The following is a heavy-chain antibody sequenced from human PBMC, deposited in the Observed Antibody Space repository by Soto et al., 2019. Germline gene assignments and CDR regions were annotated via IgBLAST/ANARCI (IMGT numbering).Heavy chain of an antibody. CDR3: AGVGVCGSYYFSFDY. CDR2: IYSGGST. Sequence: GGSLRLSCAASGFTVSSNYMSWVRQAPGKGLEWVSVIYSGGSTYYADSVKGRFTISRDNSKNTLDLQRNSLRAEDTSVFYGAGVGVCGSYYFSFDYWGQGTLVTVSS. J-gene: IGHJ4*02. D-gene: IGHD1-26*01. CDR1: GFTVSSNY. V-gene: IGHV3-66*01.